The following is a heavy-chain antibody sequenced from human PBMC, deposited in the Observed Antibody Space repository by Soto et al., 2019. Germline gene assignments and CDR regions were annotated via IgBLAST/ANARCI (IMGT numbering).Heavy chain of an antibody. D-gene: IGHD5-18*01. J-gene: IGHJ6*02. V-gene: IGHV5-10-1*01. CDR2: IDPSDSYI. CDR1: GYSFSSHW. Sequence: PGEALKISRKGFGYSFSSHWITWVRPMPGKGLEWMGRIDPSDSYINYSPSFQGHVTISADKSISTAYLQWSSLKASDTAMYYCARTESGYSYGFADVWGQGTTVTVSS. CDR3: ARTESGYSYGFADV.